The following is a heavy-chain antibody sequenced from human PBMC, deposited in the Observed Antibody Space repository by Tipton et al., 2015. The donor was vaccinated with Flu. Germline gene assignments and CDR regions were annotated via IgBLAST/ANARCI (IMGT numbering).Heavy chain of an antibody. J-gene: IGHJ4*02. CDR1: GLTLSTFA. Sequence: SLRLSCATSGLTLSTFAMSWVRQAPGKGLEWVSIISGSGDSRYFADSVKGRFAISRDISKNFVYLHMESLRVEDTATYYCGKITSWGQGTLVTVSS. CDR2: ISGSGDSR. D-gene: IGHD1-14*01. V-gene: IGHV3-23*01. CDR3: GKITS.